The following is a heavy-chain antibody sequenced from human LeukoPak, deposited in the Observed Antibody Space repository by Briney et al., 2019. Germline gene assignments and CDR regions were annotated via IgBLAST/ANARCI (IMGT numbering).Heavy chain of an antibody. CDR3: ATAWGAARQSGDY. V-gene: IGHV1-24*01. Sequence: GASVNVSCKVSGYTLTELSMHWVRQAPGKGLEWMGGFDPEDGETIYAQKFQGRVTMTEDTSTDTAYMELSSLRSEDTAVYYCATAWGAARQSGDYWGQGTLVTVSS. CDR2: FDPEDGET. J-gene: IGHJ4*02. D-gene: IGHD6-6*01. CDR1: GYTLTELS.